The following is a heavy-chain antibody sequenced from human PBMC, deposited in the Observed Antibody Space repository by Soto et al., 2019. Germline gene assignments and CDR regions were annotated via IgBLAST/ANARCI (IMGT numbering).Heavy chain of an antibody. V-gene: IGHV4-34*01. CDR2: INHSGST. D-gene: IGHD2-2*01. CDR3: ARASNRGIVVVPAAMGYFQH. Sequence: PSETLSLTCAVYGGSFSGYYWSWIRQPPWKGLEWIGEINHSGSTNYNPSLKSRVTISVDTSKNQFSLKLSSVTAADTAVYYCARASNRGIVVVPAAMGYFQHWGQGTLVTVSS. CDR1: GGSFSGYY. J-gene: IGHJ1*01.